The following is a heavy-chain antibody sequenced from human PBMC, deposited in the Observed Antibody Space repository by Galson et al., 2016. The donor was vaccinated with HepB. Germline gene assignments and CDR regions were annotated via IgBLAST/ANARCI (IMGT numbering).Heavy chain of an antibody. Sequence: LRLTCAASGFSFSSYWMYWVRQAPGQGLVWVSHIDTDGRSSYYADSVKGRFTISRDNAENTLSLKMNSLRSEDTAVYFCVRDGPFSDIDLDVWGKGTTVTVSS. CDR2: IDTDGRSS. CDR3: VRDGPFSDIDLDV. D-gene: IGHD2-15*01. V-gene: IGHV3-74*01. CDR1: GFSFSSYW. J-gene: IGHJ6*04.